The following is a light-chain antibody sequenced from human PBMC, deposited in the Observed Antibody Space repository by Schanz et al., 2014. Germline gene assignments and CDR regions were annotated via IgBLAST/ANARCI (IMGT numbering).Light chain of an antibody. CDR3: SSYAGSTTSWV. Sequence: QSALTQPPSASGSPGQSVTISCTGTSSDVGGYNFVSWYQQHPGKAPKLMIYDVSNRPSGVSNRFSGSKSGNTASLTISGLQAEDEADYYCSSYAGSTTSWVFGGGTKLTVL. CDR2: DVS. CDR1: SSDVGGYNF. V-gene: IGLV2-23*02. J-gene: IGLJ3*02.